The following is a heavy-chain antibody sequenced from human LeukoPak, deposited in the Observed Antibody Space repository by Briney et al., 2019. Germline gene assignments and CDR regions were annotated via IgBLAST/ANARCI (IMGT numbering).Heavy chain of an antibody. CDR1: GYTFTSYY. Sequence: ASVKVSCKASGYTFTSYYMHWVRQAPGQGLEWMGIINPSGGSTSYAQKFQGRVTMTRDTSTSTVYMELSSLRSEDTAVYYCARVVRDGLAPSLFDYWGQGTLVTVSS. CDR3: ARVVRDGLAPSLFDY. J-gene: IGHJ4*02. V-gene: IGHV1-46*01. CDR2: INPSGGST. D-gene: IGHD2/OR15-2a*01.